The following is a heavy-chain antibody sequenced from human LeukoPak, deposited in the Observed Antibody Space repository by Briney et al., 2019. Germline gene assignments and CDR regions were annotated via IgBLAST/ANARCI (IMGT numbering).Heavy chain of an antibody. CDR2: INPNSGGT. V-gene: IGHV1-2*02. J-gene: IGHJ4*02. Sequence: ASVKVSCKASGYTFTGYYMHWVRQAPGQGREWRGWINPNSGGTNYAQKFQGRVTMTRDTSISTAYMELSRLRSDDTAVYYCARGFGRWLQRALDYWGQGTLVTVSS. D-gene: IGHD5-24*01. CDR1: GYTFTGYY. CDR3: ARGFGRWLQRALDY.